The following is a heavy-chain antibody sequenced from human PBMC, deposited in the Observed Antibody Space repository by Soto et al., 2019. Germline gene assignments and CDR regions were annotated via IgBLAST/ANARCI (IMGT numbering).Heavy chain of an antibody. V-gene: IGHV1-3*01. D-gene: IGHD6-13*01. CDR3: ARGSEPAYSSWYVNGDY. Sequence: QVQLVQSGAEVKKPGASVKVSCKTSGYTFTSYAIHWVRQAPRQRLEWMGWINAGNGNTKYSQSFQGRVTITRGTCASTAYIELTSLSSEDTAVYYCARGSEPAYSSWYVNGDYWGQGTLVTVSS. CDR2: INAGNGNT. CDR1: GYTFTSYA. J-gene: IGHJ4*02.